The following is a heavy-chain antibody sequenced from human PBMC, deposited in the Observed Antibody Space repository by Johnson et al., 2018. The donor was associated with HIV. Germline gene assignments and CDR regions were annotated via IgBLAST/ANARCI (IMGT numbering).Heavy chain of an antibody. V-gene: IGHV3-7*03. J-gene: IGHJ3*02. CDR2: INQDGGEK. CDR1: GFTFSSYA. Sequence: QLVESGGGVVQPGGSLRLSCAASGFTFSSYAMHWVRQAPGKGLEWVANINQDGGEKHYVDSVKGRFTITRDNAKNSLYLQMNSLRAEDTALYYCAKDIGYYDSSDYVALDIWGQGTMVTVSS. D-gene: IGHD3-22*01. CDR3: AKDIGYYDSSDYVALDI.